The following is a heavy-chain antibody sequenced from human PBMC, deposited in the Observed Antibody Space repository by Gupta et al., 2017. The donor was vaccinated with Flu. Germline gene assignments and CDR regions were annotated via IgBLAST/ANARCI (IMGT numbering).Heavy chain of an antibody. V-gene: IGHV1-46*01. CDR2: INPSGGST. D-gene: IGHD3-3*01. Sequence: QVQLVQSGAEVKKPGASVKVSCKASGYTFTSYYMPWVRQAPGQGLEWMGIINPSGGSTSYAQKFQGRVTMTRDTSTSTLYMELSSLRSEDTAVYYCAREGSDYDFWSGYQTFDYWGQGTLVTVSS. CDR3: AREGSDYDFWSGYQTFDY. CDR1: GYTFTSYY. J-gene: IGHJ4*02.